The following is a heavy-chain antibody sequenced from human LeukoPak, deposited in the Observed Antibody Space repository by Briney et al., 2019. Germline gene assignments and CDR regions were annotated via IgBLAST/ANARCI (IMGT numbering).Heavy chain of an antibody. D-gene: IGHD6-13*01. CDR2: IYSGGST. CDR3: AKDRPIAAADDY. V-gene: IGHV3-53*01. Sequence: PGGSLRLSCAASGFTVISNYMSWVRQAPGKGLEWVSVIYSGGSTYYADSVKGRFTISRDNSKNTLYLQMNSLRAEDTAVYYCAKDRPIAAADDYWGQGTLVTVSS. J-gene: IGHJ4*02. CDR1: GFTVISNY.